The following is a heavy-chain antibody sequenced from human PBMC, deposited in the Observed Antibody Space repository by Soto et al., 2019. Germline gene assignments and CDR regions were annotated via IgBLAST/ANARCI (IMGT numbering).Heavy chain of an antibody. Sequence: PGGSLRLSCAASGFTFGGYWMSWVRQAPGKGLEWVANIHQEGTEKYYVDSVKGRFTISRDNAKDSLYLQMNRLRADDTAVYYCALIAVRTLYNGLDVWGQGTTVTVSS. CDR3: ALIAVRTLYNGLDV. V-gene: IGHV3-7*01. CDR2: IHQEGTEK. CDR1: GFTFGGYW. D-gene: IGHD3-10*02. J-gene: IGHJ6*02.